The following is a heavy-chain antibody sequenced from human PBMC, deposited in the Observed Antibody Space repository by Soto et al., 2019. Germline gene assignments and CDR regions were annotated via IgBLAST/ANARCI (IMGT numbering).Heavy chain of an antibody. CDR3: AKEGGLSGSYYISSSYYFDY. CDR2: ISGSGGST. D-gene: IGHD1-26*01. Sequence: GGSLRLSCAASGFTFSSYAMSWVRQAPGKELEWVSGISGSGGSTYYVDSVKGRFTISRDNSKNTLYLQMNSLRAEDTAVYYCAKEGGLSGSYYISSSYYFDYWGQGTLVTVSS. V-gene: IGHV3-23*01. J-gene: IGHJ4*02. CDR1: GFTFSSYA.